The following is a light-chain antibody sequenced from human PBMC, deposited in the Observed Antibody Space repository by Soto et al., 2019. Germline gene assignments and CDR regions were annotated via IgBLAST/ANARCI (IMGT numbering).Light chain of an antibody. Sequence: DVHVTQSPSSRSASVGDRVTITCLESQSISSYLNWYQQTRGKAPKLLSYAASSLKSRVPSRFSGSGSGTDSTLTISLLQAEDFPTYYCQQSYSPLIPFGQGTRLAIK. CDR2: AAS. J-gene: IGKJ5*01. V-gene: IGKV1-39*01. CDR3: QQSYSPLIP. CDR1: QSISSY.